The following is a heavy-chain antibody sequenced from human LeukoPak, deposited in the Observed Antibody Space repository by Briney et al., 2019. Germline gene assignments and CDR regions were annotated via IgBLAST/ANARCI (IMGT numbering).Heavy chain of an antibody. J-gene: IGHJ4*02. V-gene: IGHV1-69*13. D-gene: IGHD2-2*01. CDR1: GGTFSSYA. CDR2: IIPIFGTA. CDR3: ARDRRYCSSTSCYVFDY. Sequence: SVKVSCKASGGTFSSYAISWVRQAPGQGLEWMGGIIPIFGTANYAQKFQGRVTITADESTSTAYMELSSLRSEDTAVYYCARDRRYCSSTSCYVFDYWGQGTLVTVSS.